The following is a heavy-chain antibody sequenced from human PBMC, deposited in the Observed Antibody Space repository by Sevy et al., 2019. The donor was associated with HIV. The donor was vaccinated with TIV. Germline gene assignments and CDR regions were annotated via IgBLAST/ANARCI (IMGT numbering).Heavy chain of an antibody. CDR2: ISGSSFYI. CDR3: ARATGTEALDAFDI. J-gene: IGHJ3*02. Sequence: GGSLRLSCAASGFTFSDYSVNRVRQAPGKGLEWVSSISGSSFYIYYADSVKGRFTISRDNAKNSLYLQMISLRADDTAVYYCARATGTEALDAFDIWGQGTLVTVSS. CDR1: GFTFSDYS. V-gene: IGHV3-21*01. D-gene: IGHD1-1*01.